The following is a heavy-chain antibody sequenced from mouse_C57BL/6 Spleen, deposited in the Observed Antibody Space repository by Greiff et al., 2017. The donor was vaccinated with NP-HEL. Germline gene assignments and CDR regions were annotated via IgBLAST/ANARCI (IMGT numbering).Heavy chain of an antibody. V-gene: IGHV1-61*01. CDR3: ARQLRPHYYAMDY. CDR1: GYTFTSYW. D-gene: IGHD3-2*02. CDR2: IYPSDSET. Sequence: QVQLQQPGAELVRPGSSVKLSCKASGYTFTSYWMDWVKQRPGQGLEWIGNIYPSDSETHYNQKFKDKATLTVDKSSSTAYIQLSSLTSEDSAVYYCARQLRPHYYAMDYWGQGTSVTVSS. J-gene: IGHJ4*01.